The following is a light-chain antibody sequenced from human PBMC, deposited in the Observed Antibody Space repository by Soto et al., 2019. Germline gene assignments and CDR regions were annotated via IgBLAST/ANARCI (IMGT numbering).Light chain of an antibody. CDR1: QIVTSSY. CDR2: DAS. V-gene: IGKV3D-20*01. Sequence: EIVLTQSPATLSLSPGERASLSCGASQIVTSSYLAWYQQKPGLAPRLLIYDASSRATGIPDRFSGSGSGTDFTLTISRLEPEDFAVYYCQQYGSSQSTFGQGTKLEIK. J-gene: IGKJ2*01. CDR3: QQYGSSQST.